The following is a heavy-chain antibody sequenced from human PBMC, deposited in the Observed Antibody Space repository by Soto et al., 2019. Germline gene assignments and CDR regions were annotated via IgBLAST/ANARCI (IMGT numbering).Heavy chain of an antibody. CDR3: VKSPASIKTFDY. CDR2: ITSSGSGT. Sequence: GGSLRLSCAASGFTFSSYSMNWVRQAPGKGLEWVSSITSSGSGTNYADSVKGRFTISRDNSMSTLFLQMRSLRAEGTAIYYCVKSPASIKTFDYWGQGTLVTVSS. J-gene: IGHJ4*02. CDR1: GFTFSSYS. D-gene: IGHD2-2*01. V-gene: IGHV3-23*01.